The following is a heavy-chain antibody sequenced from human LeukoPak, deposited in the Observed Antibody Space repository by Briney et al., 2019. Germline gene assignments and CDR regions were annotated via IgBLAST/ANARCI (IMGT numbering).Heavy chain of an antibody. V-gene: IGHV4-31*11. Sequence: ASETLSLTCAVSGGSISSGGYSWSWIRQHPEKGLEWIGYIYYSGSTYYNPSLKSRVTMSVDTSRNQFSLKLSSVTAADTAVYYCASLVAAAGTPYWGQGTLVTVSS. CDR2: IYYSGST. J-gene: IGHJ4*02. D-gene: IGHD6-13*01. CDR3: ASLVAAAGTPY. CDR1: GGSISSGGYS.